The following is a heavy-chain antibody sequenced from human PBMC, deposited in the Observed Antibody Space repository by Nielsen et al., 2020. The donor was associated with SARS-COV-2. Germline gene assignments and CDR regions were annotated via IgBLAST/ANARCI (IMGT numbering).Heavy chain of an antibody. CDR1: GYTFTSYD. Sequence: ASVKVSCKASGYTFTSYDINWVRQATGQGLEWMGWMNPNSGNTGYAQKLQGRVTMTTDTSTSTAYMELRSLRSDDTAVYYCARDILEHPTRGMDVWGQGTTVTVSS. CDR2: MNPNSGNT. J-gene: IGHJ6*02. V-gene: IGHV1-8*01. CDR3: ARDILEHPTRGMDV. D-gene: IGHD1/OR15-1a*01.